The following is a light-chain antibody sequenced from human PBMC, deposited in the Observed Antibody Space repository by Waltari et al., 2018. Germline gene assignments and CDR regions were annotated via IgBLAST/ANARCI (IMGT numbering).Light chain of an antibody. J-gene: IGKJ5*01. CDR1: QGMYNR. CDR2: SAS. Sequence: DIQLTQSPSFLSASVGDRVTITCRSSQGMYNRLAWYQQKPGKAPKPLIHSASTLQSGVPSRFSGSGSGTEFTLTLSSLQPEDCATYYCQQRHAYPITFGQGTRLEIK. CDR3: QQRHAYPIT. V-gene: IGKV1-9*01.